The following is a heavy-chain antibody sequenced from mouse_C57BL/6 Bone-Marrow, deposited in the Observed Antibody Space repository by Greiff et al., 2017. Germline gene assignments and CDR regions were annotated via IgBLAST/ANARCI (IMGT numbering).Heavy chain of an antibody. J-gene: IGHJ3*01. Sequence: QVQLQQPGAELVKPGASVKLSCKASGYTFTSYWMHWVKQRPGRGLEWIGRIHPNSGGTKYNEKFKSKATLTVDKPSSTAYMQLSSLTSEDSAVYYCARSNYSNYGVAYWGQGTLVTVSA. CDR2: IHPNSGGT. CDR3: ARSNYSNYGVAY. V-gene: IGHV1-72*01. CDR1: GYTFTSYW. D-gene: IGHD2-5*01.